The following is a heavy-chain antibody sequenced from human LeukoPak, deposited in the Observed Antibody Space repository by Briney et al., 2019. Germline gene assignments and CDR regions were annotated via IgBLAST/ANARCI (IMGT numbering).Heavy chain of an antibody. CDR1: GGSFSGYY. J-gene: IGHJ4*02. D-gene: IGHD6-13*01. Sequence: SETLSLTCAVYGGSFSGYYWSWIRQPPGKGLEWIGEINHSGSTNYNPSLQSRFTISVDMSKNQFSLKLGSVIVADTAVYYCARAAGQRYGSRQSWKRSRLVGSYYFDYWGQGTRVTVSS. CDR2: INHSGST. CDR3: ARAAGQRYGSRQSWKRSRLVGSYYFDY. V-gene: IGHV4-34*01.